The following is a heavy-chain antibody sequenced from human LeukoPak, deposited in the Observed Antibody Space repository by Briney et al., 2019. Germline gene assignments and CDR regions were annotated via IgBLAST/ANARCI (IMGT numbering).Heavy chain of an antibody. D-gene: IGHD6-13*01. V-gene: IGHV4-61*02. CDR1: GGSISSGSYY. J-gene: IGHJ3*02. Sequence: PSQTLSLTCTVSGGSISSGSYYWSWIRQPAGKGLEWIGRIYTSGSTNYNPSLKSRVTISVDTSKNQFSLKLSSVTAADTAVYYCARIPLFVAAAGRDAFDIWGQGTMVTVSS. CDR2: IYTSGST. CDR3: ARIPLFVAAAGRDAFDI.